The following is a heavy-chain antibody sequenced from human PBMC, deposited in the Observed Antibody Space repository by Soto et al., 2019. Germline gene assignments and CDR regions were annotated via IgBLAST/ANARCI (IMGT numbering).Heavy chain of an antibody. CDR3: ARFGGPTLVTPVFDY. D-gene: IGHD4-4*01. CDR2: TYPRDSDT. J-gene: IGHJ4*02. V-gene: IGHV5-51*06. CDR1: GYPFTDYW. Sequence: GESLKISCKGSGYPFTDYWIAWVRQMPGKGLEWVGITYPRDSDTRYSPSFQGQLTISADKSISTAYLQWSSLKASDAAIYFCARFGGPTLVTPVFDYWGPGTLVT.